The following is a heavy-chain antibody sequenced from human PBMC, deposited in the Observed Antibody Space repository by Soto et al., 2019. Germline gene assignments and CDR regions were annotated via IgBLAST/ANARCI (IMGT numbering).Heavy chain of an antibody. CDR3: ARQTIVVDY. J-gene: IGHJ4*02. CDR2: IYYSGST. V-gene: IGHV4-59*08. D-gene: IGHD3-22*01. Sequence: QVQLQESGPGLVKPSETLSLTCTVSGGSIRSYYWSWIRQPPGKGLEWIGYIYYSGSTNYNPSLKSRVTISVDTSKNQFSLKLSSVTAADTAVYYCARQTIVVDYWGQGTLVTVSS. CDR1: GGSIRSYY.